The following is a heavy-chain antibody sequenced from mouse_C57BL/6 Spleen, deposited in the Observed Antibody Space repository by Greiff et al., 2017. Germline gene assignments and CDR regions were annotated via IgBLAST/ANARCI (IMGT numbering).Heavy chain of an antibody. J-gene: IGHJ4*01. D-gene: IGHD2-3*01. V-gene: IGHV1-81*01. CDR2: IYPRSGTP. CDR3: ARSYDGYAMDY. Sequence: VQLQQSGAELARPGASVTLSCQASGYTFTSSGISWVQPRTGQGLEWIGEIYPRSGTPYYAAQFKGQATLTADKSSSTAYMELRSLTSEDSAVYVGARSYDGYAMDYWGQGTSGTVSS. CDR1: GYTFTSSG.